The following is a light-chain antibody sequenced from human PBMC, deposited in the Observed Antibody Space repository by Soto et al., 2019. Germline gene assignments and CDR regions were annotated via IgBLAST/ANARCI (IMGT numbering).Light chain of an antibody. CDR1: SSDVGGYNY. J-gene: IGLJ1*01. CDR2: GNS. CDR3: QSYDSSLSDYV. Sequence: QSALTQPASVSGSPGQSITISCTGTSSDVGGYNYVSWYQQHPGKAPKLLLYGNSNRPSGVPDRFSGSKSGTSASLAITGLQAEDEADYYCQSYDSSLSDYVFGTGTKLTVL. V-gene: IGLV2-14*01.